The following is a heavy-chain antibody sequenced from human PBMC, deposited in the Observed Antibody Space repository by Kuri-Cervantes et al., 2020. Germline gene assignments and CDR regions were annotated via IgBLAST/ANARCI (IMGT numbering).Heavy chain of an antibody. Sequence: GESLKISCAASGFTFSSYGMHWVRQAPGKGLEWVAVIWDDGSNKYYADSVKGRFTISRDNSKNTLYLQMNSLRAEDTAVYYCASLGVPTGTTSVKENFDYWGQGTLVTVSS. J-gene: IGHJ4*02. D-gene: IGHD1-1*01. V-gene: IGHV3-33*08. CDR1: GFTFSSYG. CDR3: ASLGVPTGTTSVKENFDY. CDR2: IWDDGSNK.